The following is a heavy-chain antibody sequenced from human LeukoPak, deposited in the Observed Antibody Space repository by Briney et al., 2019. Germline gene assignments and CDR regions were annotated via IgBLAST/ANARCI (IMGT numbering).Heavy chain of an antibody. J-gene: IGHJ5*02. D-gene: IGHD6-19*01. Sequence: SETLSLTCTVSGGSISSYYWSWIRQPPGKGLEWLGYIYYSGSTNYNPSLKSRVTISVDTSKNQFSLKLSSVTAADTAVYYCASVLSSSGWYDGWFDPWGQGTLVTVSS. CDR2: IYYSGST. CDR3: ASVLSSSGWYDGWFDP. V-gene: IGHV4-59*01. CDR1: GGSISSYY.